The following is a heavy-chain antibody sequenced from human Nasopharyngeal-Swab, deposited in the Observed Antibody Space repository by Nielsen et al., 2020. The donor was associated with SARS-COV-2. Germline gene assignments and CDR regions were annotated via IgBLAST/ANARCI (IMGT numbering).Heavy chain of an antibody. Sequence: GGSLRLSCAASGFTFRFYTMHWVRRAPGKGLEWVSSVSTGGDYIHYADLVQGRFAISRDNAKDSLYLQMNSLRAEDTAIYYCARDRSGFGFDFWGQGALVTVSP. J-gene: IGHJ4*02. V-gene: IGHV3-21*01. D-gene: IGHD3-3*01. CDR2: VSTGGDYI. CDR1: GFTFRFYT. CDR3: ARDRSGFGFDF.